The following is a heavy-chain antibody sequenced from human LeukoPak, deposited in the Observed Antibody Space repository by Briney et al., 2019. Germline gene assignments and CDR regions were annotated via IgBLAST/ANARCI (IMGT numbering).Heavy chain of an antibody. Sequence: GGSLRLSCAPSGFTFSSYWMSWVRQAPGKGLEWVANIKQDGSEKYYVDPVKGRFTISRDNAKNSLYLQMNSLRAEDTAVYYCARDRATNYWGQGTLVTVSS. J-gene: IGHJ4*02. CDR2: IKQDGSEK. CDR3: ARDRATNY. CDR1: GFTFSSYW. D-gene: IGHD1-26*01. V-gene: IGHV3-7*01.